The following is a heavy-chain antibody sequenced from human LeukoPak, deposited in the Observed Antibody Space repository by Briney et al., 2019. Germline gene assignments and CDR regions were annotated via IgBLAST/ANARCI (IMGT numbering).Heavy chain of an antibody. D-gene: IGHD2-2*01. CDR3: AKEEYSTRYYYYGMDV. Sequence: GGSLRLSCAASGFTFSSYAMSWVRQAPGKGLEWVSTISGSGGSTYYADSVKARFTISRDNSKNTLYLQMSSLRAEDTAIYYCAKEEYSTRYYYYGMDVWGQGTTVTVSS. V-gene: IGHV3-23*01. J-gene: IGHJ6*02. CDR2: ISGSGGST. CDR1: GFTFSSYA.